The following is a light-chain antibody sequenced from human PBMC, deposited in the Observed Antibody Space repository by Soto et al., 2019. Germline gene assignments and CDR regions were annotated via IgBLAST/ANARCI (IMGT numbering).Light chain of an antibody. CDR3: QQSYSVPIT. V-gene: IGKV2D-29*01. CDR2: EAS. J-gene: IGKJ5*01. Sequence: ILMTQTPLSLSIIPGQTASISCKSSQSLLHSDGKTYFYWYVQKAGQAPQPLIYEASNRFSGVPERFSGSGSRTDFTLIINSLQPEDFATYYCQQSYSVPITFGQGTRLEI. CDR1: QSLLHSDGKTY.